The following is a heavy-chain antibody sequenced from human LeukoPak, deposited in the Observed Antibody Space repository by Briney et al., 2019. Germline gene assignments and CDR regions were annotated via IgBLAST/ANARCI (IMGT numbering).Heavy chain of an antibody. J-gene: IGHJ6*03. V-gene: IGHV1-18*01. CDR1: GGTFSSYA. CDR2: ISAYNGNT. CDR3: ARERRPLPNILYYYYMDV. D-gene: IGHD2/OR15-2a*01. Sequence: GSSVKVSCKASGGTFSSYAISWVRQAPGQGLEWMGWISAYNGNTNYAQKLQGRVTMTTDTSTSTAYMELRSLRSDDTAVYYCARERRPLPNILYYYYMDVWGKGTTVTVSS.